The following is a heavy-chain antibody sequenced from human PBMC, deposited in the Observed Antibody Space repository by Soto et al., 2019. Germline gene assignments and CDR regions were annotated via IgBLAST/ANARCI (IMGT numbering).Heavy chain of an antibody. CDR1: GYTFSSYA. CDR3: ARGVAFLDY. V-gene: IGHV1-3*01. J-gene: IGHJ4*02. Sequence: GPLVQSGADVEKPGASVKVSCKASGYTFSSYAIHRVRQAPGQVLEWMGWIHAGNGNTKYSQSFQGRVTISRDTSATTAYMELNSLRSEDTAVYYCARGVAFLDYWGQGTLVTVSS. D-gene: IGHD2-15*01. CDR2: IHAGNGNT.